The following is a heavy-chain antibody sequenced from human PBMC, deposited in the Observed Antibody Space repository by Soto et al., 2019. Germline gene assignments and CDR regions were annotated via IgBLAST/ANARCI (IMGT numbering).Heavy chain of an antibody. V-gene: IGHV1-69*06. CDR2: IIPVVGTT. CDR3: ARCLFYATTYFDY. CDR1: GDTFTTNS. J-gene: IGHJ4*02. Sequence: QVQLVQSGAEVKKPGSSVKVSCKASGDTFTTNSLNWVRQAPGQGREWMGGIIPVVGTTKYAQKYQDRVTITGDKSTNTAYMELSSLRSDDTAVYYCARCLFYATTYFDYWGQGTPVTVSS. D-gene: IGHD1-26*01.